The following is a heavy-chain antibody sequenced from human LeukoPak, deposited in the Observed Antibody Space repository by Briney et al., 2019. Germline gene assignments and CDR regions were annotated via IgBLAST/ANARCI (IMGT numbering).Heavy chain of an antibody. D-gene: IGHD3-22*01. Sequence: GSLRLSCAASGFTFSSYGMNWVRQAPGKGLEWVSGISGSGGTTYYADSVKGRFTISRDNSKNSLSLQVSSLRAEDTAVYYCAKTNGYYSDWGQGTLVTVSS. CDR1: GFTFSSYG. CDR2: ISGSGGTT. V-gene: IGHV3-23*01. CDR3: AKTNGYYSD. J-gene: IGHJ4*02.